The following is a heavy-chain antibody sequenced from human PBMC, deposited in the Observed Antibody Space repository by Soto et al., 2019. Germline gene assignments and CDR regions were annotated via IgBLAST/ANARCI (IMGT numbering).Heavy chain of an antibody. CDR1: GFTFSSYS. J-gene: IGHJ4*02. V-gene: IGHV3-21*01. CDR3: ARDLIGHGTSCYD. CDR2: ISSSSSYI. Sequence: GGSLRLSCAASGFTFSSYSMNWVRQAPGKGLEWVSSISSSSSYIYYADSVKGRFTISRDNAKNSRYLQMNSQRAEDTAGYYCARDLIGHGTSCYDWGQGTLVTVSS. D-gene: IGHD2-2*01.